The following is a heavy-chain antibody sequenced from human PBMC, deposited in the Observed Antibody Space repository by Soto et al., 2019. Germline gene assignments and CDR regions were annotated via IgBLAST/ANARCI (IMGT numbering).Heavy chain of an antibody. Sequence: PSETLSLTCTVSGGSISSYYWSWIRQPPGKGLEWIGYIYYSGCTNYNPSLKSRVTISVDTSKNQFSLKLSSVTAADTAVYYCAREAPLNRYFDWLGQGTLVTVSS. CDR1: GGSISSYY. D-gene: IGHD3-9*01. V-gene: IGHV4-59*01. CDR2: IYYSGCT. J-gene: IGHJ4*02. CDR3: AREAPLNRYFDW.